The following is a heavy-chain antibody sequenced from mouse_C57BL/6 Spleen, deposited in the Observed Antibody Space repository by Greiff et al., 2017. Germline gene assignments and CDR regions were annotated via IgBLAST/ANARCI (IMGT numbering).Heavy chain of an antibody. V-gene: IGHV1-4*01. Sequence: QVYVKQSGAELARPGASVKMSCKASGYTFTSYTMHWVKQRPGQGLEWIGYINPSSGYTKSNQKFKDKATLTADKSSSTAYMQLSSLTSEDSAVYYCARWYYGSSYAMDYWGQGTSVTVSS. CDR1: GYTFTSYT. CDR3: ARWYYGSSYAMDY. J-gene: IGHJ4*01. D-gene: IGHD1-1*01. CDR2: INPSSGYT.